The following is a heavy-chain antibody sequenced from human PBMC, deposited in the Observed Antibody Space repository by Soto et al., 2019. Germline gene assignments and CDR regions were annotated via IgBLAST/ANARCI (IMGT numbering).Heavy chain of an antibody. Sequence: SETLSLTCTVSGGSISSYYWSWIRQPPGKGLEWIGYIYYSGSTNYNPSLKSRVTISVDTSKNQFSLKLSSVTAADTAVYYCERVSGTRDWFDPWGQGTLVTVSS. D-gene: IGHD1-7*01. CDR1: GGSISSYY. V-gene: IGHV4-59*01. CDR2: IYYSGST. CDR3: ERVSGTRDWFDP. J-gene: IGHJ5*02.